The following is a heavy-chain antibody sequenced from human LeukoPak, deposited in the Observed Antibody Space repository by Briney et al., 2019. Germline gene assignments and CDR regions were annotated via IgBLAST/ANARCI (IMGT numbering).Heavy chain of an antibody. J-gene: IGHJ4*02. V-gene: IGHV3-23*01. Sequence: GSLRLSCAVSGITLSNYGMSWVRQAPGKGLEWVAGISDSGGRTNYADSVKGRFTISRDSPKNTLYLQMNSLRAEDTAVYFCAKRGVVIRVILVGFHKEAYYFDSWGQGALVTVSS. CDR3: AKRGVVIRVILVGFHKEAYYFDS. CDR2: ISDSGGRT. CDR1: GITLSNYG. D-gene: IGHD3-22*01.